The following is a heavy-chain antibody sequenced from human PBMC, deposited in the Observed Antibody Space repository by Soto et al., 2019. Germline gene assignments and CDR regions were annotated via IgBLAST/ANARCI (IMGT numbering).Heavy chain of an antibody. V-gene: IGHV3-23*01. J-gene: IGHJ6*01. D-gene: IGHD1-26*01. CDR3: AKVQWGGSYSNYYYGMDV. Sequence: EVQLLESGGGLVQPGGSLRLSCAASGFTFSSYAMSWVRQAPGKGLEWVSAISGSGVSTYYADSVKGRFTISRDNSKNTLYLQKNSLRAEDTAVYYCAKVQWGGSYSNYYYGMDVWGQGTTVTVSS. CDR2: ISGSGVST. CDR1: GFTFSSYA.